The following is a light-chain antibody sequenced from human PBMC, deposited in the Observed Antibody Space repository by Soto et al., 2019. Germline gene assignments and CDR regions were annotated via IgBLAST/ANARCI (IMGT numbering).Light chain of an antibody. J-gene: IGLJ2*01. CDR2: GNS. CDR3: QSYDSSLSVVV. CDR1: SSNIGAGFD. Sequence: QTVVTQPPSVSGAPGQRVTISCTGSSSNIGAGFDVHWYQQLPGTAPKLLIYGNSNRPSGVPDRFSGSKSGTSAPLAITGLQAEDEADYYCQSYDSSLSVVVFSGGTKLTVL. V-gene: IGLV1-40*01.